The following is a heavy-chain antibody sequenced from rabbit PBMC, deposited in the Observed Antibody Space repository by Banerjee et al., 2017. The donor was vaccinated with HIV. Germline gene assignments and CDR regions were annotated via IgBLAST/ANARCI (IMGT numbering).Heavy chain of an antibody. J-gene: IGHJ3*01. CDR1: GFDISTYN. D-gene: IGHD4-1*01. Sequence: QEQLKETGGGLVQPGGSLTLSCKASGFDISTYNIAWVRQAPGKGLEWIGDIATGDGNTYFATWVNGRFTASRDNAQNTVFLRMTSLAAADTATFFCSRDLAGVIGWNFGWWGQGTLVTVS. CDR2: IATGDGNT. CDR3: SRDLAGVIGWNFGW. V-gene: IGHV1S47*01.